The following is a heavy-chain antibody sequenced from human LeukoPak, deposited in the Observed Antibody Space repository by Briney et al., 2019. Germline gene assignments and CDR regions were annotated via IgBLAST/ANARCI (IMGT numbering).Heavy chain of an antibody. CDR3: ARSWYSGGDYYYYMDV. CDR2: INPNSGGT. CDR1: GYTFTSYG. D-gene: IGHD2-21*01. V-gene: IGHV1-2*02. Sequence: ASVKVSCKASGYTFTSYGISWVRQAPGQGLEWMGWINPNSGGTNYAQKFQGRVTMTRDTSISTAYMELSRLRSDDTAVYYCARSWYSGGDYYYYMDVWGKGTTVTVSS. J-gene: IGHJ6*03.